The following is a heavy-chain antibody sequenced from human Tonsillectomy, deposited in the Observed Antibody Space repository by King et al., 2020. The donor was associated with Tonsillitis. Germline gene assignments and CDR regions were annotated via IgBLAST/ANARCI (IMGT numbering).Heavy chain of an antibody. J-gene: IGHJ2*01. V-gene: IGHV4-30-4*07. Sequence: QLQESGPGLVKPSQTLSLTCAVSGGSISSGGYSWSWIRQPPGKGLEWIGYIYYSGSTYYNPSLKSRVTISVDTSKNQFSLKLSSVTAADTAVYYCARVKRCGGDCPKLYWYFDLWGRGTRFTVAS. CDR1: GGSISSGGYS. D-gene: IGHD2-21*02. CDR3: ARVKRCGGDCPKLYWYFDL. CDR2: IYYSGST.